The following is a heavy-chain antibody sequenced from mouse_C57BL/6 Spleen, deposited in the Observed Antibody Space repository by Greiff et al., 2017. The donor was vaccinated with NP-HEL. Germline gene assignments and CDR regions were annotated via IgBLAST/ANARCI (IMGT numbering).Heavy chain of an antibody. CDR1: GYTFTSYW. CDR3: ARSPITTVVATEAMDY. D-gene: IGHD1-1*01. V-gene: IGHV1-64*01. Sequence: QVQLKQPGAELVKPGASVKLSCKASGYTFTSYWMHWVKQRPGQGLEWIGMIHPNSGSTNYNEKFKSKATLTVDKSSSTAYMQLSSLTSEDSAVYYCARSPITTVVATEAMDYWGQGTSVTVSS. CDR2: IHPNSGST. J-gene: IGHJ4*01.